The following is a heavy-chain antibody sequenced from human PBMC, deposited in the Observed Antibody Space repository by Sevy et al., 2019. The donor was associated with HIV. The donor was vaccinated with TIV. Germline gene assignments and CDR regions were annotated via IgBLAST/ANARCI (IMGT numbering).Heavy chain of an antibody. Sequence: GGSLRLSCTGSGFTFGDYCISWFRQAPGKGLEWVGAIRNKPYGETTEYAASVKYMFTISRDDYKSIAYLQINSLKTEGPDVYYFVRETVTVLRGKEDVFDNWGQGTMVTVSS. D-gene: IGHD3-10*01. CDR3: VRETVTVLRGKEDVFDN. CDR2: IRNKPYGETT. V-gene: IGHV3-49*03. CDR1: GFTFGDYC. J-gene: IGHJ3*02.